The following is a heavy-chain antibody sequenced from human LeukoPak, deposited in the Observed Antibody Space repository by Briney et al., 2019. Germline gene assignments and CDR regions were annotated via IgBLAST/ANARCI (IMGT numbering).Heavy chain of an antibody. CDR2: IYYSGST. J-gene: IGHJ3*02. V-gene: IGHV4-59*08. Sequence: SETLSLTCTVSGGSISSYYWSWIRQPPGKGLEWIGYIYYSGSTNYNPSLKSRVTISVDTSKNQFSLKLSSVTAADTAVYYCARRPDYYDSSGLNAFDIWGQGTMVTVSS. CDR1: GGSISSYY. D-gene: IGHD3-22*01. CDR3: ARRPDYYDSSGLNAFDI.